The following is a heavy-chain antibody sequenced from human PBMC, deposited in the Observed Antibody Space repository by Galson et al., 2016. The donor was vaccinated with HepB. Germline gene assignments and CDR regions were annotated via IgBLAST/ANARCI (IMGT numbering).Heavy chain of an antibody. V-gene: IGHV4-59*01. Sequence: SETLSLTCTVSGGTITSNYWSWIRQPPGKGLQWIGYIYHSGSTNYNSSLKSRVTISVDTSKNQFSLKLSSVTAADTAVYYCARERLARIALGDYAFDIWGQGTMVTVSS. J-gene: IGHJ3*02. CDR3: ARERLARIALGDYAFDI. CDR2: IYHSGST. D-gene: IGHD6-13*01. CDR1: GGTITSNY.